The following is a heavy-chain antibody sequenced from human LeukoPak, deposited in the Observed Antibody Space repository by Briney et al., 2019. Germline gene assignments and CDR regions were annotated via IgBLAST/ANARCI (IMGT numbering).Heavy chain of an antibody. J-gene: IGHJ6*03. CDR1: VGSFSGYY. Sequence: SEPLSLTCAVYVGSFSGYYWSWIRQPPGKGLEWIGEINHSGSTNYNSSLKSRVTISVDTSKNQFPLKLSSVTAADTAVYYCARGYYGSGSHCCHMDVWGKGTTITVS. CDR3: ARGYYGSGSHCCHMDV. CDR2: INHSGST. V-gene: IGHV4-34*01. D-gene: IGHD3-10*01.